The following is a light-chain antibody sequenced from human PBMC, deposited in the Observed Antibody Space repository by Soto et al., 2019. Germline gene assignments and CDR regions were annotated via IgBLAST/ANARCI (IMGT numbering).Light chain of an antibody. CDR2: DVS. Sequence: QSALTQPASVSGTPGQSITVSCIGTSSDLGRYNYVSWYQQHPGRAPKLIIRDVSSRPSGVPTRFSGSKSGSSASLTISGLQVEDEAYYFCSSYASTNAQLFGGGTKVTVL. V-gene: IGLV2-14*03. CDR3: SSYASTNAQL. J-gene: IGLJ2*01. CDR1: SSDLGRYNY.